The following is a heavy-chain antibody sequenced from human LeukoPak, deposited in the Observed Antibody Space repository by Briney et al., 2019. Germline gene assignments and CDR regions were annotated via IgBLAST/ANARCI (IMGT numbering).Heavy chain of an antibody. D-gene: IGHD6-13*01. V-gene: IGHV3-53*01. CDR1: GFTVSSNH. CDR3: ASHSSSWYGFDY. Sequence: PGGSLRLSCAASGFTVSSNHMSWVRQAPGKGLEWVSVIYSCGSTYYADSVKGRFTISRDNSKNTLYLQMNSLRAEDTAVYYCASHSSSWYGFDYWGQGTLVTVSS. CDR2: IYSCGST. J-gene: IGHJ4*02.